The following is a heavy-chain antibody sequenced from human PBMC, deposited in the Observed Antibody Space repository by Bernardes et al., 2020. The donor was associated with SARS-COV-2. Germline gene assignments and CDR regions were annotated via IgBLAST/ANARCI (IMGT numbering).Heavy chain of an antibody. V-gene: IGHV3-7*01. D-gene: IGHD2-21*02. CDR1: GFTSSSYC. Sequence: GTLTPSCSSSGFTSSSYCMSCVRRATAKGLEWVSNIYPAGSANFSVDSVKGRFTISRDNAKNSLYLQMNSLRAEDTAVYYCARGGANCGGDCYPIYFDYWGQGTLVTVSS. CDR2: IYPAGSAN. CDR3: ARGGANCGGDCYPIYFDY. J-gene: IGHJ4*02.